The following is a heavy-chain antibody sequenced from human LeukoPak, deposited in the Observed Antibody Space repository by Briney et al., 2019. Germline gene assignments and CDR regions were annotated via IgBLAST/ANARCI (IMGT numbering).Heavy chain of an antibody. V-gene: IGHV4-34*01. CDR3: ARGGFGETTDY. D-gene: IGHD3-10*01. Sequence: SETLSLTCAVYGGSFSGYYWSWIRQPPGKGLEWIGEINHSGSTNYNPSLKSRVTISVDTSKNQFSLKLSSVTAADTAVYYCARGGFGETTDYWGQGTLVTVSS. CDR2: INHSGST. CDR1: GGSFSGYY. J-gene: IGHJ4*02.